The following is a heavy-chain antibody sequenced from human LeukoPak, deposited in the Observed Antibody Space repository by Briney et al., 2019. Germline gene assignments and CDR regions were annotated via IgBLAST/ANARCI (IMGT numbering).Heavy chain of an antibody. Sequence: PGGSLRLSCAASGFTFSSYSMSWVRQAPGKGLEWVSAISGSGASTYHADSVKGRFTISRDNSKNTLYLQMNSLRAEDTAVYYCARDPAWVVPVSGMGYWGQGTLVTVSS. CDR3: ARDPAWVVPVSGMGY. J-gene: IGHJ4*02. V-gene: IGHV3-23*01. CDR1: GFTFSSYS. CDR2: ISGSGAST. D-gene: IGHD6-19*01.